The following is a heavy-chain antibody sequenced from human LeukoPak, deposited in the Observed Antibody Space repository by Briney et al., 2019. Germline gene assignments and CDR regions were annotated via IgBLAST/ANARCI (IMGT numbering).Heavy chain of an antibody. Sequence: GTLSLTCAVSGGSISSNNWWSWVRQAPGKGLEWVSYISSTSGNKYYADSVKGRFIISRDNAKNSLFLQMNSLRAEDTALYYCARDKVQRRVIDSWGQGTLVTVSS. V-gene: IGHV3-48*01. D-gene: IGHD1-1*01. CDR2: ISSTSGNK. CDR3: ARDKVQRRVIDS. J-gene: IGHJ4*02. CDR1: GGSISSNNW.